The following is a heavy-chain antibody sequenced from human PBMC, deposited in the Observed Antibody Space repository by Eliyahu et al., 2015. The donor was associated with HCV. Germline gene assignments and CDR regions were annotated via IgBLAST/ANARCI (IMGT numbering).Heavy chain of an antibody. CDR1: GGSISSYY. V-gene: IGHV4-59*01. CDR3: ARVVGATKGLDY. Sequence: QVQLQESGPGLVKTSETLSLTCTVSGGSISSYYWSWIRQPPGKGLEWIGYFFDSGSSNSNPSLKSRVTISGDTSKSFSLKLSSVTAADTAVYYCARVVGATKGLDYWGQGILVTVSS. J-gene: IGHJ4*02. CDR2: FFDSGSS. D-gene: IGHD1-26*01.